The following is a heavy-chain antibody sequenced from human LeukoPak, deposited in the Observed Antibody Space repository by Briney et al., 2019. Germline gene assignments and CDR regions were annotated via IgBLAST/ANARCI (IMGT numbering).Heavy chain of an antibody. CDR3: ARGRMAASATGPFDI. V-gene: IGHV4-59*01. Sequence: SETLSLTCTVSGGSISRYYWSWIRRPPGKGLEWIGYIYYSGSTSYDPSVKSRVTISVDTSKNHFSLNLSSVTAADTAVYYCARGRMAASATGPFDIWGQGTMVTVSS. J-gene: IGHJ3*02. CDR2: IYYSGST. CDR1: GGSISRYY. D-gene: IGHD2-15*01.